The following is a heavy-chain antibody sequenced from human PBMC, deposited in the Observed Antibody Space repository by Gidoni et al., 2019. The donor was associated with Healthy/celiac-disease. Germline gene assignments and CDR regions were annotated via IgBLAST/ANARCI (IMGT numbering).Heavy chain of an antibody. V-gene: IGHV4-31*03. CDR3: ARDVRVAYYDFWSGDAFDI. J-gene: IGHJ3*02. CDR2: IYYSGST. Sequence: QVQLQESGPGLVKPSQTLSLTCTVSGGSISRGGYYWRWIRQHPGKGLEWIGYIYYSGSTYYNPSLKSRVTISVDTSKNQFSLKLSSVTAADTAVYYCARDVRVAYYDFWSGDAFDIWGQGTMVTVSS. D-gene: IGHD3-3*01. CDR1: GGSISRGGYY.